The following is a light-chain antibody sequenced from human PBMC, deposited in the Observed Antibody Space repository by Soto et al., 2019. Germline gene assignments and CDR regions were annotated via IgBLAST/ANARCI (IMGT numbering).Light chain of an antibody. J-gene: IGKJ1*01. V-gene: IGKV1-5*03. CDR3: QQYNSYRT. CDR1: QTISSW. CDR2: KAS. Sequence: VQMNQSPSSLSGCVGDRVSITCRASQTISSWLAWYQQKPGKAPKLLIYKASSLESGVPLRFSGSGSGTEFTLTITSLQPDDFATYYCQQYNSYRTFGQGTKV.